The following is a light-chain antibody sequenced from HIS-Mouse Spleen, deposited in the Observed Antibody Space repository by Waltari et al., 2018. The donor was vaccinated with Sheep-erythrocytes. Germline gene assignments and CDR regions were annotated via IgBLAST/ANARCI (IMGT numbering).Light chain of an antibody. CDR3: CSYAGSYNHV. CDR2: DVS. V-gene: IGLV2-11*02. CDR1: SSDVGGYNC. Sequence: QSALTQPRAVSGSPGQSVTTSCTGTSSDVGGYNCVSWCQQHPGKAPKLLIYDVSKRPSGVPDRFSGSKSGNTASLTISGLQAEDEADYYCCSYAGSYNHVFATGTKVTVL. J-gene: IGLJ1*01.